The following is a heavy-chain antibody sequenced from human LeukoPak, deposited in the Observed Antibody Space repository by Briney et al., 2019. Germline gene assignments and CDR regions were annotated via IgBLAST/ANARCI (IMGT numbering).Heavy chain of an antibody. V-gene: IGHV1-69*13. J-gene: IGHJ6*02. Sequence: GASVKVSCKASGGTFSSYAISWVRQAPGQGLEWMGGIIPIFGTANYAQKFQGRVTITADESTSTAYMELSSLRSEDTAVYYCARSRGYCSGGSCYSYYGMDVWGQGTTVTVSS. CDR1: GGTFSSYA. D-gene: IGHD2-15*01. CDR3: ARSRGYCSGGSCYSYYGMDV. CDR2: IIPIFGTA.